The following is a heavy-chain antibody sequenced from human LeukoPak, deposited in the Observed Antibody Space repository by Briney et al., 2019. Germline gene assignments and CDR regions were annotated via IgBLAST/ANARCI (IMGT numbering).Heavy chain of an antibody. D-gene: IGHD3-22*01. Sequence: PGGSLRLSCAASGFTFSSYAMSWVRQAPGKGLEWVSAISGSGGSTYYADSVKGRFTISRDNSKNTLYLQMNSLRAEDTAVYYCAKWGGRMIVVFITAYFDYWGQGTLVTVSS. CDR1: GFTFSSYA. J-gene: IGHJ4*02. V-gene: IGHV3-23*01. CDR3: AKWGGRMIVVFITAYFDY. CDR2: ISGSGGST.